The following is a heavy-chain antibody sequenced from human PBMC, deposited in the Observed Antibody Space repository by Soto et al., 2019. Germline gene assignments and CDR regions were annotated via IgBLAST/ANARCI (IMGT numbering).Heavy chain of an antibody. D-gene: IGHD2-2*02. CDR2: ISAYSVNT. V-gene: IGHV1-18*01. J-gene: IGHJ3*02. CDR3: ARDRGYQLLYPDAFDI. CDR1: GYTFTSYG. Sequence: GASVKVSCKASGYTFTSYGISWVRQAPGQGLERMGWISAYSVNTNYARDLQGRGTMTTDTSTSTAYMDLRSLRSDDTAVYYCARDRGYQLLYPDAFDIWGQGTMVTVSS.